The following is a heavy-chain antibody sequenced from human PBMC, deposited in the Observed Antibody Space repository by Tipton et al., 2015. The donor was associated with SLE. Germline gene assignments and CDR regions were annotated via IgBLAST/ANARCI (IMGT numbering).Heavy chain of an antibody. J-gene: IGHJ3*02. V-gene: IGHV4-59*08. CDR2: IYYSGNT. D-gene: IGHD3-22*01. CDR3: ARHMVYYYDSSGYYAPDAFDI. Sequence: TLSLTCTVSGGSISSYYWSWIRQPPGKGLEWIGYIYYSGNTNYNPSLKSRVTIPVDTSKNQFSLKLSSVTAADTAVYYCARHMVYYYDSSGYYAPDAFDIWGQGTMVTVSS. CDR1: GGSISSYY.